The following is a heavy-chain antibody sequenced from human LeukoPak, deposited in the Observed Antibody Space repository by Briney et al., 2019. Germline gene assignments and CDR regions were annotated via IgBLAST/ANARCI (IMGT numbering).Heavy chain of an antibody. CDR3: ARARTGTTGGSYYYYYMDV. D-gene: IGHD1-7*01. CDR1: GGSISSGGYY. V-gene: IGHV4-61*02. Sequence: SQTLSLTCTVSGGSISSGGYYWSRIRQPAGKGLEWIGRIYTSGSTTYNPSLKSRVTMSVDTSKNQFSLKLSSVTAADTAVYYCARARTGTTGGSYYYYYMDVWGKGTTVTVSS. CDR2: IYTSGST. J-gene: IGHJ6*03.